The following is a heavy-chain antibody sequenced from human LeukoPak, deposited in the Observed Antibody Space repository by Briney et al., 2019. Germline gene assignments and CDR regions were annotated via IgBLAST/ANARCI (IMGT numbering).Heavy chain of an antibody. CDR3: ARGQPPTYYYDSSGYSTGHDAFDI. D-gene: IGHD3-22*01. CDR1: GESFSGYY. J-gene: IGHJ3*02. V-gene: IGHV4-34*01. CDR2: INHSGST. Sequence: PSETLSLTCAVYGESFSGYYWSWIRQPPGKGLEWIGEINHSGSTNYNPSLKSRVTISVDTSKNQFSLKLSSVTAADTAVYYCARGQPPTYYYDSSGYSTGHDAFDIWGQGTMVTVSS.